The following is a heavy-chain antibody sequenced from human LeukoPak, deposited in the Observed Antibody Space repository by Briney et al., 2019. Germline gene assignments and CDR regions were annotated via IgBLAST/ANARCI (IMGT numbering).Heavy chain of an antibody. Sequence: GGSLRLSCAASGFTFNTYGMHWVRQAPGKGLEWVAFIRYDGENDKYYADSVKGRFTISRDNSKNTLYLQMNSLRAEDTAVYYCGKDKGWIQLWFSWGQGTLVTVSS. CDR2: IRYDGENDK. CDR1: GFTFNTYG. J-gene: IGHJ4*02. CDR3: GKDKGWIQLWFS. D-gene: IGHD5-18*01. V-gene: IGHV3-30*02.